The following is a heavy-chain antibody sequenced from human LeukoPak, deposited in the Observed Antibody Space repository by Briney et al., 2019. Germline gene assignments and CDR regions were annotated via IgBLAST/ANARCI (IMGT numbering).Heavy chain of an antibody. CDR3: ARGRGQLLLGGDAFDI. CDR2: ISSSSSTI. J-gene: IGHJ3*02. V-gene: IGHV3-48*01. D-gene: IGHD2-2*01. CDR1: GFTFSSYS. Sequence: GGSLRLSCAASGFTFSSYSMNWVRQAPGKGLEWVSYISSSSSTIYYADSVKGRFTISRDNAKNSLYLQMNSLRAEDTAVYYCARGRGQLLLGGDAFDIWGQGTMVTVSS.